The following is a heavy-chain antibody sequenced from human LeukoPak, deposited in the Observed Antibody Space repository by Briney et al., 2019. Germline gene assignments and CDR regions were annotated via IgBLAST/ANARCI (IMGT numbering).Heavy chain of an antibody. J-gene: IGHJ6*02. V-gene: IGHV3-23*01. Sequence: GGSLRLSCAASGFTFSDYYMSWVRQAPGKGLEWVSAISGSGGSTYYADSVKGRFTISRDNSKNTLYLQMNSLRAEDTAVYYCAKDTPTSSSWYVDYYYYGMDVWGQGTTVTVSS. CDR1: GFTFSDYY. D-gene: IGHD6-13*01. CDR3: AKDTPTSSSWYVDYYYYGMDV. CDR2: ISGSGGST.